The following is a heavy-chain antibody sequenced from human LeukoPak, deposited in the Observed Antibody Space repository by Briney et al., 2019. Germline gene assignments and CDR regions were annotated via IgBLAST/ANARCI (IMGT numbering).Heavy chain of an antibody. CDR1: GGSIGSSNW. J-gene: IGHJ4*02. Sequence: SETLSLTCAVSGGSIGSSNWWSWVRQPPGKGLEWIGEIYYSGNTNYNPSLKSRDTISIDKSKNQFSLKLSSVTAADTAVYYCAREVRFSMVRGEIDCWGQGTLVTVSS. V-gene: IGHV4-4*02. CDR2: IYYSGNT. CDR3: AREVRFSMVRGEIDC. D-gene: IGHD3-10*01.